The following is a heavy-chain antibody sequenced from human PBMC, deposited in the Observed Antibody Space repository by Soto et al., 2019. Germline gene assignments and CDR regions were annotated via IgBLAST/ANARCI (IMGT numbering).Heavy chain of an antibody. Sequence: EVQLLESGGGVVQRGGSLRLSCAASGFPFTSYAMTWVRQAPGKGLEWVSGTSASGDSTYYADSVKGRFTISTDNSKYTLHRQMNSLRAGHTAVYYCAKVLSRSIAARPSTVGEYWGQGPLVAVSS. CDR2: TSASGDST. J-gene: IGHJ4*02. V-gene: IGHV3-23*01. CDR3: AKVLSRSIAARPSTVGEY. D-gene: IGHD6-6*01. CDR1: GFPFTSYA.